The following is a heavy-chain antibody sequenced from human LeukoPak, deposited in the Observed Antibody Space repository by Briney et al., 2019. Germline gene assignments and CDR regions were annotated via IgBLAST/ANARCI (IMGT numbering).Heavy chain of an antibody. CDR1: GFTFSGSA. J-gene: IGHJ6*04. V-gene: IGHV3-73*01. CDR3: TRRGYCSSTSCSRGGYYGMDV. CDR2: IRSKANSYAT. D-gene: IGHD2-2*01. Sequence: PGGSLRLSCAASGFTFSGSAMHWVRQASGKGPEWVGRIRSKANSYATAYAASVKGRFTISRDDSKNTAYLQMNSLKTEDTAVYYCTRRGYCSSTSCSRGGYYGMDVWGKGTTVTVSS.